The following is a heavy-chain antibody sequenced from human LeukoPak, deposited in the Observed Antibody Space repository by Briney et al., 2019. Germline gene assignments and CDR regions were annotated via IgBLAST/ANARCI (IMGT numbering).Heavy chain of an antibody. CDR3: ARQTGSGLFILP. CDR1: GYSISSGYY. Sequence: SETLSLTCIVSGYSISSGYYWGWIRPPPGKGLEGSGSIYYSGNTYYNASLKSQVSISIDTSKNQFSLRLTSVTAADTAVYYCARQTGSGLFILPGGQGTLVTVSS. CDR2: IYYSGNT. J-gene: IGHJ4*02. V-gene: IGHV4-38-2*02. D-gene: IGHD3/OR15-3a*01.